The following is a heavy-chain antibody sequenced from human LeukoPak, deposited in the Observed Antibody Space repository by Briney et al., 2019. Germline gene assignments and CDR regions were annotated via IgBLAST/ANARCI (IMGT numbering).Heavy chain of an antibody. J-gene: IGHJ4*02. D-gene: IGHD3-10*01. Sequence: PGGSLRLSCAASGFTFSSYAMSWVRQAPGKGLEWVAVISYDGSNKYYADSVKGRFTISRDNSKNTLYLQMNSLRAEDTAVYYCAKDQGITMVRGVDYWGQGTLVTVSS. CDR2: ISYDGSNK. CDR3: AKDQGITMVRGVDY. V-gene: IGHV3-30*18. CDR1: GFTFSSYA.